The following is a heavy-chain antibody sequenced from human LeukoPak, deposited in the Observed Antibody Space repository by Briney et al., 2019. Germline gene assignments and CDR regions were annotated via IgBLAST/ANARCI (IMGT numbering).Heavy chain of an antibody. CDR1: GYSISTSNY. D-gene: IGHD6-13*01. CDR3: ARERIAAAGTDWFDP. Sequence: SETLSLTCSVSGYSISTSNYWAWIRQPPGRGLEWIGHIYYSGSTYYNPSLKSRVTISVDTSKNQFSLKLSSVTAADTAVYYCARERIAAAGTDWFDPWGQGTLVTVSS. CDR2: IYYSGST. V-gene: IGHV4-28*03. J-gene: IGHJ5*02.